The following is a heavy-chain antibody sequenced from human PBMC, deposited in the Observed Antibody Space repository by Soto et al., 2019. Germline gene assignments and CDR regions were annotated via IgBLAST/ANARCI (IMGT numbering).Heavy chain of an antibody. CDR1: GGSVSSGSYY. D-gene: IGHD3-3*01. Sequence: SETLSLTCPVYGGSVSSGSYYWSWIRQPPGKGQEWIGYTYYSGSTNYNPSLKSRVTISIDTAKNQFSLQLGSGAAADTAVDFCSSRIRVLELAPPPICYYYYYGMDVWGQGTTVTVSS. CDR3: SSRIRVLELAPPPICYYYYYGMDV. V-gene: IGHV4-61*01. J-gene: IGHJ6*02. CDR2: TYYSGST.